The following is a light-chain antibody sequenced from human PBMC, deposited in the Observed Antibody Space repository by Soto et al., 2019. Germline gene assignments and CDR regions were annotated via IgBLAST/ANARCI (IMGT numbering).Light chain of an antibody. CDR1: QVISTS. J-gene: IGKJ5*01. Sequence: DIQLTQSPSFLSPSIGEIVTITCRASQVISTSLAWYQQKPGRAPKLLIYAASTLQSGVPSRFSGSGSGTEFTLTITSLQPEDFATYYCQQLNSFPITFGQGTRLEIK. V-gene: IGKV1-9*01. CDR3: QQLNSFPIT. CDR2: AAS.